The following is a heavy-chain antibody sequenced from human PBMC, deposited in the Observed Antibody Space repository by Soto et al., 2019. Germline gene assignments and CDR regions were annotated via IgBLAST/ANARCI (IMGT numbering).Heavy chain of an antibody. CDR2: IYYSGST. CDR3: ARDPATGGSGYPEYFQY. D-gene: IGHD3-22*01. J-gene: IGHJ1*01. Sequence: QVQLQESGPGLVKPSETLSLTCTVSGGSVSSSSHYWSWIRQPPGKGLEWMGYIYYSGSTNYNPHLNSRVTISVDPSKNQFPLKLSSVTAADTAIYYCARDPATGGSGYPEYFQYWGQGTLVTVSS. V-gene: IGHV4-61*01. CDR1: GGSVSSSSHY.